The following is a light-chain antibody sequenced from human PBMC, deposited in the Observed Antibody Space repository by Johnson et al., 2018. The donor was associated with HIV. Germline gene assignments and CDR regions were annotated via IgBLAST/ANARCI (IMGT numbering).Light chain of an antibody. CDR2: DNN. V-gene: IGLV1-51*01. Sequence: QSVLTQPPSVSAAPGQKVTISCSGNTSNFDNNYVSWYQQLPGTAPKLLIYDNNKRPSGIPDRFSGSKSGTSATLGITGLQTGDEADYYCGTWDSSLSAGVFGTGTKVTVL. CDR3: GTWDSSLSAGV. J-gene: IGLJ1*01. CDR1: TSNFDNNY.